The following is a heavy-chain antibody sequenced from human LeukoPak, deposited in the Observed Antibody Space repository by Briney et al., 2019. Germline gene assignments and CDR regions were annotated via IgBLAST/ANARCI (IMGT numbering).Heavy chain of an antibody. D-gene: IGHD3-10*01. CDR1: GFTFINYA. Sequence: GGSLRLSCEASGFTFINYAMSWVRQAPGKGLEWVSGISFRGDSTYYADSVKGRFTISRDNSQNTLYLQMNSLSGEDTAVYSCAKYFGSGSYYFGMDVWGQGTTVTVSS. CDR2: ISFRGDST. J-gene: IGHJ6*02. CDR3: AKYFGSGSYYFGMDV. V-gene: IGHV3-23*01.